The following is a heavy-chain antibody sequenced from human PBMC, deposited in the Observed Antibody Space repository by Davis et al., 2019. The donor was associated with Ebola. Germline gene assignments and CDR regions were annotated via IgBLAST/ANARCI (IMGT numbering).Heavy chain of an antibody. CDR2: MSYDGSNK. Sequence: PGGSLRLSCAASGFTFNIYGMHWVRQAPGKGLEWVAVMSYDGSNKYYTDSVKGRFTVSRDNTKNTVILQMNSLRDEDSAVYYCVSGGPAYSTTYWGQGTLVTVST. CDR3: VSGGPAYSTTY. D-gene: IGHD3-16*01. V-gene: IGHV3-30*03. J-gene: IGHJ4*02. CDR1: GFTFNIYG.